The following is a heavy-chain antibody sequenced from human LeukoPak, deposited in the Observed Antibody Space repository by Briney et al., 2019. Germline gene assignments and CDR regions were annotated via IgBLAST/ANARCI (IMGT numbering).Heavy chain of an antibody. Sequence: SETLSRNCAVDGGSFCGFYWGWLRQPQGKGLEWIGETIHSGSTNSNTSLRSRVTTAVDTSKSLFSLKLSSYTAASTVVYYCTRGSYYDGSWTKYNGFDPWGQGTLVTVSS. CDR1: GGSFCGFY. V-gene: IGHV4-34*01. CDR3: TRGSYYDGSWTKYNGFDP. CDR2: TIHSGST. D-gene: IGHD3-10*01. J-gene: IGHJ5*02.